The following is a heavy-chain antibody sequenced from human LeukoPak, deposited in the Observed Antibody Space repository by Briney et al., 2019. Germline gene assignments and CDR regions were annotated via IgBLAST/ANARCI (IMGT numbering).Heavy chain of an antibody. J-gene: IGHJ4*02. Sequence: SETLSLTCTVAGGSISSYYWSWIRQPPGKGLEWIGYIYYSGSTNYNPSLKSRVTISVDTSKNQFSLKLSSVTAADTAVYYCARRPFGSGYYYRYYFDYWGRGTLVTVSS. CDR3: ARRPFGSGYYYRYYFDY. D-gene: IGHD3-22*01. CDR2: IYYSGST. V-gene: IGHV4-59*12. CDR1: GGSISSYY.